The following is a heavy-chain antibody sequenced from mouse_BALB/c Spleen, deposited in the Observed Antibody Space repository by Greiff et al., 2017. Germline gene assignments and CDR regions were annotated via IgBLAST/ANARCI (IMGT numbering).Heavy chain of an antibody. CDR1: GFTFSSYA. CDR3: ARHWVRGASSY. V-gene: IGHV5-9-3*01. J-gene: IGHJ3*01. D-gene: IGHD2-14*01. Sequence: EVKLMESGGGLVKPGGSLKLSCAASGFTFSSYAMSWVRQTPEKRLEWVATISSGGSYTYYPDSVKGRFTISRDNAKNTLYLQMSSLRSEDTAMYYCARHWVRGASSYWGQGTLVTVSA. CDR2: ISSGGSYT.